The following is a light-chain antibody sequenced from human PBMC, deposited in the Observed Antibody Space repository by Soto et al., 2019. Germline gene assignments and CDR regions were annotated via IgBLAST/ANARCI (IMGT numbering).Light chain of an antibody. CDR1: SSDVGRYKL. Sequence: QSALTQPASVSGSPGQSITISCTGTSSDVGRYKLVSWYQQHPGKAPKLMIYDVTNRPSGVSNRFSGSKSGNPASLTISGLQAEDEADYYCRSYTTSTTLIFGGGTKLTVL. V-gene: IGLV2-14*03. J-gene: IGLJ2*01. CDR3: RSYTTSTTLI. CDR2: DVT.